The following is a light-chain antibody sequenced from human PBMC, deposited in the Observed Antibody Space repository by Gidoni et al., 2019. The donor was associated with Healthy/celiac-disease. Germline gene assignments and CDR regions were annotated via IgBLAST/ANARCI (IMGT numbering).Light chain of an antibody. V-gene: IGKV3-11*01. CDR3: QQRSNLIT. CDR1: QSVSSY. J-gene: IGKJ5*01. CDR2: DAS. Sequence: EIVLTQSPATLSLSPGERAPLSCRASQSVSSYLAWYQQKPGQAPRLLIYDASNRATGIPARFSGSGSGTDFTLTISSLEPEDCAVYYCQQRSNLITFGQGTRLEIK.